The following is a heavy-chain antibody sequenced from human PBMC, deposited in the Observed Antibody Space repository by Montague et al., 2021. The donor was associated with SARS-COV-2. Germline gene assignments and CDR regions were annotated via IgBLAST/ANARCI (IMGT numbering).Heavy chain of an antibody. CDR2: IHHSRST. CDR3: ARHSVSEDGTFFRSYFDP. J-gene: IGHJ5*02. D-gene: IGHD1-1*01. Sequence: SETLSLTCTVSGGSINSFYWSWVRQSPGKRMEWIGYIHHSRSTKYNPSLQSRVTMSLDTSRNQLSLKLSSVTAADTAIYFCARHSVSEDGTFFRSYFDPWGQGAQVIVSS. CDR1: GGSINSFY. V-gene: IGHV4-59*08.